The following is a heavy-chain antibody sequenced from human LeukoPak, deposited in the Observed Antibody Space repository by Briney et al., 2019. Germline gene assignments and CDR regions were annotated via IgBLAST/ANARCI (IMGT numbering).Heavy chain of an antibody. J-gene: IGHJ4*02. V-gene: IGHV3-23*01. D-gene: IGHD6-13*01. CDR1: GFTFSSYG. CDR2: TSASGGST. CDR3: AKVGIGSRDGYFDY. Sequence: GGSLRLSCAASGFTFSSYGMNWVRQAPGTGLEWVSGTSASGGSTYYTDSVKGRFTISRDNSKNTLYLQMNSLRAEDTAVYYCAKVGIGSRDGYFDYWGQGTLVTVSS.